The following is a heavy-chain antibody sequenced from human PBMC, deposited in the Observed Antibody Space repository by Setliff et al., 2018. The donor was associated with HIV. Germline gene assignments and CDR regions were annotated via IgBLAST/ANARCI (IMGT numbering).Heavy chain of an antibody. CDR3: ARERPQSHFFDY. J-gene: IGHJ4*02. CDR2: IYHSGST. D-gene: IGHD6-19*01. V-gene: IGHV4-38-2*02. Sequence: PSETLSLTCTVSGYSISSGYYGGWNRQPPGKGLEWIGSIYHSGSTNYNPSLKSRVTISVDTSKNQFSLKLTSVTAADTAVYFCARERPQSHFFDYWGQGTLGTVS. CDR1: GYSISSGYY.